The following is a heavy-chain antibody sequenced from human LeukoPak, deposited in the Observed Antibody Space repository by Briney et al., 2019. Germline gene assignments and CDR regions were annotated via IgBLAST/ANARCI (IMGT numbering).Heavy chain of an antibody. CDR1: GYTFTSYD. J-gene: IGHJ4*02. CDR3: ARAGYSSGCDY. Sequence: ASVKVSCKASGYTFTSYDINWVRQATGQGLEWMGWINPNSGGTNYAQKFQGRVTMTRDTSISTAYMELSRLRSDDTAVYYCARAGYSSGCDYWGQGTLVTVSS. D-gene: IGHD6-19*01. V-gene: IGHV1-2*02. CDR2: INPNSGGT.